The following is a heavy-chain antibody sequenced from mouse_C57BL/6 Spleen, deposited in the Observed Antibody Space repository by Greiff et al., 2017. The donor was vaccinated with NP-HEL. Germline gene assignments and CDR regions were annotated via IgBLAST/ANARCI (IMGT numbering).Heavy chain of an antibody. CDR3: ARPRYDYDWFAY. V-gene: IGHV5-17*01. D-gene: IGHD2-4*01. Sequence: DVHLVESGGGLVKPGGSLKLSCAASGFTFSDYGMHWVRQAPEKGLEWVAYISSGSSTIYYADTVKGRFTISRDNAKHTLFLQMTSRRAEDTAMYYCARPRYDYDWFAYWGQGTLVTVSA. J-gene: IGHJ3*01. CDR1: GFTFSDYG. CDR2: ISSGSSTI.